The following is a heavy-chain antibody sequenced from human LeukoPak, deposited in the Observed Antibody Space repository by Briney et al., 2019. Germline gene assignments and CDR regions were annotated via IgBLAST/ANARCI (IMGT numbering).Heavy chain of an antibody. J-gene: IGHJ4*02. Sequence: GEPLKISCKGSGYSFTSYWISWVRQMPGKGLEWMGRIDPSDSYTNYSPSFQGHATISADKSISTAYLQWSSLKASDTAMYYCARHPRRFGALTPIDYWGQGTLVTVSS. CDR2: IDPSDSYT. D-gene: IGHD3-10*01. CDR3: ARHPRRFGALTPIDY. CDR1: GYSFTSYW. V-gene: IGHV5-10-1*01.